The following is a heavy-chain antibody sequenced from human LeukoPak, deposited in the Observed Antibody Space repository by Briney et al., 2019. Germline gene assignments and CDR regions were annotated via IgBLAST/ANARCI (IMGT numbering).Heavy chain of an antibody. Sequence: GGSLRLSCAASGFTFNNYALAWVRQTPEKGLECVSAISGDGVSPYYVDSVKGRFTISRDNSKNTLYLQMNSLRAEDTAVYYCARHYDRTFDYWGQGTLVTVSS. D-gene: IGHD3-22*01. CDR1: GFTFNNYA. CDR2: ISGDGVSP. V-gene: IGHV3-23*01. CDR3: ARHYDRTFDY. J-gene: IGHJ4*02.